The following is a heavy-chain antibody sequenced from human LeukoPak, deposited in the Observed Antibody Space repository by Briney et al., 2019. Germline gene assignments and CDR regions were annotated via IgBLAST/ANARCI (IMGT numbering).Heavy chain of an antibody. CDR3: ARDAVAYYYGSSGYHDAFDI. CDR2: IYSGGST. Sequence: PGGSLRLSCAASGFTVSSNYMSWVRQAPGKGLEWVSVIYSGGSTYYADSVKGRFTISRDNSKNTLYLQMNSLRAEDTAVYYCARDAVAYYYGSSGYHDAFDIWGQGTMVTVSS. CDR1: GFTVSSNY. J-gene: IGHJ3*02. V-gene: IGHV3-53*01. D-gene: IGHD3-22*01.